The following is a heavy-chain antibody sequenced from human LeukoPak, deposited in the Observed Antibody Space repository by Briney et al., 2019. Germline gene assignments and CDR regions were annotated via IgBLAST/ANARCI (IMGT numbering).Heavy chain of an antibody. V-gene: IGHV3-73*01. CDR3: TIPVTPFDY. CDR1: GFTFSGSA. J-gene: IGHJ4*02. CDR2: IRSKANSYAT. D-gene: IGHD4-17*01. Sequence: GGSLRLSCAASGFTFSGSAMHWARQASGKGLEWVGRIRSKANSYATAYAASVKGRFTISRDDSKNTAYLQMNSLKTEDTAVYYCTIPVTPFDYWGQGTLVTVSS.